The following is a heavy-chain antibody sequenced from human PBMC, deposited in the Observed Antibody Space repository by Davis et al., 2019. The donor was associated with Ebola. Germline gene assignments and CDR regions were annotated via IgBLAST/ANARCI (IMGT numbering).Heavy chain of an antibody. V-gene: IGHV3-23*01. J-gene: IGHJ3*02. CDR2: LSGSGDST. CDR3: AKDQQAKRGLGAFDI. CDR1: GFTFSSYA. Sequence: GGSLRLSCTASGFTFSSYAMNWVRQAPGKGLEWVSVLSGSGDSTYYADSVKRRFTISRDNSKNTLYPQMNSLRVEDTAVYYCAKDQQAKRGLGAFDIWGQGTMVTVSS. D-gene: IGHD6-13*01.